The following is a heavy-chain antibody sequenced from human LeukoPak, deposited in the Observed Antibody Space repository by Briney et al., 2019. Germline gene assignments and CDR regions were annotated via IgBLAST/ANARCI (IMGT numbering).Heavy chain of an antibody. Sequence: SETLSLTCAVYGGSFSGYYWSWIRQPPGKGLEWIGEINHSGSTNYNPSLKSRVTISVDTSKNQFSLKLSSVTAADTAVYYCARSESSWYFSGPEYFQHWGQGTLVTVSS. D-gene: IGHD6-13*01. CDR3: ARSESSWYFSGPEYFQH. J-gene: IGHJ1*01. V-gene: IGHV4-34*01. CDR2: INHSGST. CDR1: GGSFSGYY.